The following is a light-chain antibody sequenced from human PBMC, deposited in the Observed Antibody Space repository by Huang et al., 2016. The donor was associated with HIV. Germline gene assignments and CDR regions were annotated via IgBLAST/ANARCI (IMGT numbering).Light chain of an antibody. CDR2: WAS. CDR3: EQYYDTPLT. V-gene: IGKV4-1*01. Sequence: DIVMTQSPESLAVSLGERVTINCRSSQSVLNTDNNRDYLASYKQKPGRRPRLLIYWASTREAGVPYRFLGTGSETDFTATISNLQADDVAVYFCEQYYDTPLTFGPGTKVDIK. J-gene: IGKJ3*01. CDR1: QSVLNTDNNRDY.